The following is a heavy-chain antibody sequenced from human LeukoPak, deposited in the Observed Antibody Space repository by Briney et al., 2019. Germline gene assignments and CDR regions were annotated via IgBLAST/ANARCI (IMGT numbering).Heavy chain of an antibody. J-gene: IGHJ4*02. CDR1: GFTFRSYA. CDR3: AKDFWFLEWLSFDY. CDR2: ISGSGGST. D-gene: IGHD3-3*01. V-gene: IGHV3-23*01. Sequence: GGSLRLSCAASGFTFRSYAMSWVRQAPGKGLEWVSAISGSGGSTYYADSVKGRFTISRDNSKNTLYLQMNSLRAEDTAVYYCAKDFWFLEWLSFDYWGQGTLVTVSS.